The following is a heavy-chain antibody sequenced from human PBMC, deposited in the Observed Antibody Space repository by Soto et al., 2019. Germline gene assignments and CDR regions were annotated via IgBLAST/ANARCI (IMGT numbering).Heavy chain of an antibody. D-gene: IGHD4-17*01. CDR1: GGSFSGYY. Sequence: SETLSLTCAVYGGSFSGYYWSWIRQPPGKGLEWIGEINHSGSTNYNPSLKSRVTISVDTPKNQFSLKLSSVTAADTAVYYCARSDYGDSLDYWGQGTLVTVSS. J-gene: IGHJ4*02. CDR2: INHSGST. V-gene: IGHV4-34*01. CDR3: ARSDYGDSLDY.